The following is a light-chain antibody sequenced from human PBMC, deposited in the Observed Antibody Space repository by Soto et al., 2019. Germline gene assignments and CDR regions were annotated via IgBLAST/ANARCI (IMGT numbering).Light chain of an antibody. Sequence: IVMTQSPGSLAVSLGERATIKCRSSQSLLYRSNTKNYVAWYQRKPGQPPKLLIYWASARESGVPDRFSGSGSGTDFTLTISSLQAEAAATYFCQQYYNTPLTFGGGTKVEIK. CDR2: WAS. CDR1: QSLLYRSNTKNY. V-gene: IGKV4-1*01. J-gene: IGKJ4*01. CDR3: QQYYNTPLT.